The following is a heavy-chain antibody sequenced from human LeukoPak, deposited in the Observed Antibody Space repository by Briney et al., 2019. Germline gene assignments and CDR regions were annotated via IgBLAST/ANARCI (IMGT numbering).Heavy chain of an antibody. Sequence: GGSLRLSCAASGFTFSSCSMNWVRQAPGKGLVWVSRINSDGSSTSYADSVKGRFTISRDNAKNTLYLQMNSLRAEDTAVYYCARASRIAVAGRLSYGMDVWGQGTTVTVSS. D-gene: IGHD6-19*01. CDR1: GFTFSSCS. J-gene: IGHJ6*02. CDR3: ARASRIAVAGRLSYGMDV. V-gene: IGHV3-74*01. CDR2: INSDGSST.